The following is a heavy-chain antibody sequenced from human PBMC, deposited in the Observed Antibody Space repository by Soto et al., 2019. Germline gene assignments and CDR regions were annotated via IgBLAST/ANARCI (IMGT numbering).Heavy chain of an antibody. J-gene: IGHJ5*02. CDR1: GGSISSEYFH. D-gene: IGHD5-18*01. CDR2: IHYTGSI. CDR3: ARGLSARLGTYSYGS. V-gene: IGHV4-30-4*08. Sequence: SETLSLTCAFSGGSISSEYFHWTWIRQSPGKGLEWIGYIHYTGSIMYNPSFKSRLTMAVDTTKNQFSLQLTSVTAADTAVYYCARGLSARLGTYSYGSWGQGTLVTVSS.